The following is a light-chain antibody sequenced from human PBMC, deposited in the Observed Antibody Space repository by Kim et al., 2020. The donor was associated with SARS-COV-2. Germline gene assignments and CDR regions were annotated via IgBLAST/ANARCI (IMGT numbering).Light chain of an antibody. J-gene: IGKJ4*01. CDR1: QSVSSY. Sequence: EIVLTQSPATLSLSPGERATLSCRASQSVSSYLAWYQQKPGQAPRLLIYDASNRATGIPARFSGSGSGTDFTLTISSLEPEDFAVYYCQQRSHWPMLTFRGEHKLEI. CDR2: DAS. CDR3: QQRSHWPMLT. V-gene: IGKV3-11*01.